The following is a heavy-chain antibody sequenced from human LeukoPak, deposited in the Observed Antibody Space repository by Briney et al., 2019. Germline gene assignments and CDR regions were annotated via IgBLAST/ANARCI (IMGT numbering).Heavy chain of an antibody. CDR3: ASGPIAVAGTWYYYYYMDV. Sequence: ASVKVSCKASGYTFTSYAMNWVRQAPGQGLEWMGWINTNTGNPTYAQGFTGRFVFSLDTSVSTAYLRISSLKAEDTAVYYCASGPIAVAGTWYYYYYMDVWGKGTTVTVSS. CDR2: INTNTGNP. J-gene: IGHJ6*03. D-gene: IGHD6-19*01. V-gene: IGHV7-4-1*02. CDR1: GYTFTSYA.